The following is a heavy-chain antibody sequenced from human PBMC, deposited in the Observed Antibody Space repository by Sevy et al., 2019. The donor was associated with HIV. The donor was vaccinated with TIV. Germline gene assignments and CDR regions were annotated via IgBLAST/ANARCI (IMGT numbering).Heavy chain of an antibody. CDR2: IRSKDYGGAT. V-gene: IGHV3-49*03. J-gene: IGHJ4*02. Sequence: GGSLRLSCTGSGFTFGDYAMSWFRQAPGMGLEWVGFIRSKDYGGATEYAASVKGRFTISRDDSKSIADLQMNSLKTEDTAVYYRTRGYYYDSSRYSDYWGQGTLVTVSS. CDR1: GFTFGDYA. CDR3: TRGYYYDSSRYSDY. D-gene: IGHD3-22*01.